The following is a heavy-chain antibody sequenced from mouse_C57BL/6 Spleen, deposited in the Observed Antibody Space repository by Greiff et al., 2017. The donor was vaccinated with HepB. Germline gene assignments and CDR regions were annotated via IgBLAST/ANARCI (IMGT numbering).Heavy chain of an antibody. J-gene: IGHJ4*01. D-gene: IGHD2-4*01. Sequence: DVKLQESGPGLVKPSQSLSLTCSVTGYSITSGYYWNWIRQFPGNKLEWMGYISYDGSNNYNPSLKNRISITRDTSKNQFFLKLNSVTTEDTATYYCARALYDDDDAMDYWGQGTSVTVSS. CDR3: ARALYDDDDAMDY. CDR2: ISYDGSN. V-gene: IGHV3-6*01. CDR1: GYSITSGYY.